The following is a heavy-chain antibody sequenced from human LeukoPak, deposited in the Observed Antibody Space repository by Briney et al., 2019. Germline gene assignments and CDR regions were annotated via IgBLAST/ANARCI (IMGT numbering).Heavy chain of an antibody. V-gene: IGHV4-4*02. CDR2: IYHSGST. D-gene: IGHD4-17*01. J-gene: IGHJ4*02. CDR3: AKDRIRGDYVTSHYFDY. Sequence: SETLSLTCAVSGGSISSSNWWSWVRQPPGKGLEWIGEIYHSGSTNYNPSLKSRVTISVDKSKNQFSLKLSSVTAADTAVYYCAKDRIRGDYVTSHYFDYWGQGTLVTVSS. CDR1: GGSISSSNW.